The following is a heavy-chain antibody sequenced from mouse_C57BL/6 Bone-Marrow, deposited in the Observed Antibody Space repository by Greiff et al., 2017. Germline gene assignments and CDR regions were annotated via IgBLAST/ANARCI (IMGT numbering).Heavy chain of an antibody. V-gene: IGHV7-3*01. CDR3: ARETIYFDY. CDR2: IRNKANGYTT. CDR1: GFTFTDYY. D-gene: IGHD3-2*01. Sequence: EVHLVESGGGLVQPGGSLSLSCAASGFTFTDYYMSWVRQPPGKALEWLGFIRNKANGYTTEYSASVKGRFTISRDNSQSILYLQMNALRAEDSATYYCARETIYFDYWGQGTTLTVSS. J-gene: IGHJ2*01.